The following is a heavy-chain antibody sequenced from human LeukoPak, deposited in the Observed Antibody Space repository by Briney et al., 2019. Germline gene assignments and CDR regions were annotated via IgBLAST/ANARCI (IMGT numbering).Heavy chain of an antibody. V-gene: IGHV5-51*01. CDR3: ARRGYGDFTVDY. J-gene: IGHJ4*02. Sequence: GESLKISCKASGYSFTTYWIGWVRQMPGKGLEWMGIIYPADSTAHYSPSFQGQVTISVDKSINTAYLQWSRLKASDTAMYYCARRGYGDFTVDYWGQGTLVTVSS. D-gene: IGHD4-17*01. CDR2: IYPADSTA. CDR1: GYSFTTYW.